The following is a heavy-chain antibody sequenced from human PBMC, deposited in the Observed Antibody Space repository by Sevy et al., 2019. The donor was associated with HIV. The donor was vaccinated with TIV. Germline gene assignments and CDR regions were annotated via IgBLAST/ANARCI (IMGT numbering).Heavy chain of an antibody. CDR1: GFTFSTYG. CDR2: IWYDGSNK. CDR3: ARENIAVAGIGYYFDH. V-gene: IGHV3-33*01. D-gene: IGHD6-19*01. Sequence: GGSLRLSCVASGFTFSTYGIHWVRQAPGKGLEWVAVIWYDGSNKEYVDSVKGRFTISRDNSKDTLYLQMNSLRAEDTAVYYCARENIAVAGIGYYFDHWGQGTLVTVSS. J-gene: IGHJ4*02.